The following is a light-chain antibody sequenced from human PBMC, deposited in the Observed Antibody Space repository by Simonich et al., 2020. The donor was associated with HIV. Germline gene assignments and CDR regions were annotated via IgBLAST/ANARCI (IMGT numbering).Light chain of an antibody. J-gene: IGKJ5*01. CDR1: QSVLYSSNKKNY. CDR3: MQSVQLPIT. Sequence: DIVMTQSPDSLAVSLGERATINCKSSQSVLYSSNKKNYLAWYLQNPGQSPHLLIHEVSNRFSGVPDRFSGSGSGTDFTLKISRVEAEDIGLYYCMQSVQLPITFGQGTRLEIK. CDR2: EVS. V-gene: IGKV2D-29*02.